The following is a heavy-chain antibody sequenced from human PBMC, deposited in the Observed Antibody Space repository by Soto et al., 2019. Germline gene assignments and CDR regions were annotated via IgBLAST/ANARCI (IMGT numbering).Heavy chain of an antibody. V-gene: IGHV3-23*04. CDR3: AMSAGYGGAFDV. J-gene: IGHJ3*01. Sequence: EKQLVESGGALAQPGGSLRLSCVGSGFTFSIYALTWVRQAPGKGLEWVSLITNNGDTTFFGDSVKGRFSISRDNSKNTLYLQLATLRAEDPAVYYCAMSAGYGGAFDVWGQGTMVAVSS. D-gene: IGHD5-12*01. CDR1: GFTFSIYA. CDR2: ITNNGDTT.